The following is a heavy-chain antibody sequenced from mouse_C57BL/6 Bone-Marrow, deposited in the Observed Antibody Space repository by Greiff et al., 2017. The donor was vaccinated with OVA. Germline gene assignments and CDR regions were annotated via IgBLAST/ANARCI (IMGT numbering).Heavy chain of an antibody. V-gene: IGHV5-12*01. CDR2: ISTGGGST. Sequence: EVKLVESGGGLVQPGGSLKLSCAASGFTFSDYYMYWVRQTPEKRLEWVAYISTGGGSTYYPDTVKGRFTISRDNAKNTLYLQMSRLKSEDTAMYYCARRIPRYAMDYWGQGTSVTVSS. CDR1: GFTFSDYY. J-gene: IGHJ4*01. CDR3: ARRIPRYAMDY.